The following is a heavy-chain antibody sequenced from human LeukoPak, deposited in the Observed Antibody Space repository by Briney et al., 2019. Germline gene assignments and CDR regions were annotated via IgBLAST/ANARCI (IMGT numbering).Heavy chain of an antibody. CDR1: GFTFSSYS. J-gene: IGHJ4*02. Sequence: GGSLRLSCAASGFTFSSYSMNWVRQAPGKGLEWVSSISSSSSYIYYADSVKGRFTISRDNAKNSLYLQINSLRAEDTAVYYCAREFSTVVNVGNYWGQGTLVTVSS. CDR2: ISSSSSYI. V-gene: IGHV3-21*01. D-gene: IGHD4-23*01. CDR3: AREFSTVVNVGNY.